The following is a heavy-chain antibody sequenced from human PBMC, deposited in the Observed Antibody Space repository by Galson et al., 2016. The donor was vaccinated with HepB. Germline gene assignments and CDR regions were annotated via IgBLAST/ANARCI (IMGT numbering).Heavy chain of an antibody. V-gene: IGHV3-30*18. CDR2: ISYDGIDT. CDR3: AKDFFVGGATGALHNYFDP. J-gene: IGHJ5*02. D-gene: IGHD5-24*01. Sequence: SLRLSCAASGFTFSSYGIHWARQTPGRGLEWVAVISYDGIDTFYGDSVKGRFTISRENSKNMLHLQMNSLRVEDTAVYYCAKDFFVGGATGALHNYFDPWGQGIPVTVSS. CDR1: GFTFSSYG.